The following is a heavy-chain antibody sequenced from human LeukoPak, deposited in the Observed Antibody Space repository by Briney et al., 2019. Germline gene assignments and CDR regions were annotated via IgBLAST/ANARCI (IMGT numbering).Heavy chain of an antibody. Sequence: SETLSLTCTVSGGSITSVDYYWSWIRQPPGKGLEWIGYIYYSGSTNYNPSFKSRLTISIDTSKHQFSLKLGSVTAADTAVYYCASRRDSSGYYYAVRNDAFDIWGPGTMVTVSS. CDR1: GGSITSVDYY. CDR2: IYYSGST. D-gene: IGHD3-22*01. CDR3: ASRRDSSGYYYAVRNDAFDI. V-gene: IGHV4-30-4*01. J-gene: IGHJ3*02.